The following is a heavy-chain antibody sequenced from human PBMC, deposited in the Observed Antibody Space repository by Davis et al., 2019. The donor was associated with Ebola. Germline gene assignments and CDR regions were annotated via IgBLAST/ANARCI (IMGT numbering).Heavy chain of an antibody. Sequence: MPAESLSLSCPVSGGSISSYYWSWVRQPPGKGLEWIGYIYYSGSTNYNPSLKRRVTISVDTSKNQFSLKLSSVTAADTAVYYCARAIQARYYDFWSGPEAFDIWGQGTMVTVSS. CDR3: ARAIQARYYDFWSGPEAFDI. CDR2: IYYSGST. D-gene: IGHD3-3*01. V-gene: IGHV4-59*01. J-gene: IGHJ3*02. CDR1: GGSISSYY.